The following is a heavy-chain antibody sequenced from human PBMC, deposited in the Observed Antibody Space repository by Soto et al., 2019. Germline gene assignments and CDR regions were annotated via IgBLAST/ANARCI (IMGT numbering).Heavy chain of an antibody. CDR1: GFSFESYG. CDR3: AKESVEATYSYYGMDV. D-gene: IGHD1-26*01. V-gene: IGHV3-30*18. Sequence: PGGSLRLSCGGSGFSFESYGMHWVRQAPGKGLERVATVSFDSKNKYYIDSVEGRFTISRDNSKKMLSLQMTSLRHEDTAVYYCAKESVEATYSYYGMDVWGPGTTVTVSS. J-gene: IGHJ6*02. CDR2: VSFDSKNK.